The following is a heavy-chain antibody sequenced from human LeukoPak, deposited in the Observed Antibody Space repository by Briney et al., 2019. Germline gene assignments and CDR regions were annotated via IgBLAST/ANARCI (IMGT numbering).Heavy chain of an antibody. V-gene: IGHV4-31*03. CDR2: IYYSGST. D-gene: IGHD2-8*01. Sequence: PSQTLSLTCTVSGGSISSGGYYWSWIRQHPGKGLEWTGYIYYSGSTYYNPSLKSRVTISVDTSKNQFSLKLSSVTAADTAVYYCARGPPRTNDVRDYWGQGTLVTVSS. CDR1: GGSISSGGYY. CDR3: ARGPPRTNDVRDY. J-gene: IGHJ4*02.